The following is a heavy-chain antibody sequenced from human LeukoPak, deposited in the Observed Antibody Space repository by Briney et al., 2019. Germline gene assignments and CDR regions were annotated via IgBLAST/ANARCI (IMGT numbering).Heavy chain of an antibody. J-gene: IGHJ5*02. CDR2: IYYSGST. Sequence: SETLSLTCTVSGGSISSSSYYWGWIRQPPGTGLEWIGSIYYSGSTYYNPSLKSRVTISVDTSKNQFSLKLSSVTAADTAVYYCARRPIVGSTGFYFDPWGPGTLVTVSS. D-gene: IGHD1-26*01. CDR3: ARRPIVGSTGFYFDP. CDR1: GGSISSSSYY. V-gene: IGHV4-39*01.